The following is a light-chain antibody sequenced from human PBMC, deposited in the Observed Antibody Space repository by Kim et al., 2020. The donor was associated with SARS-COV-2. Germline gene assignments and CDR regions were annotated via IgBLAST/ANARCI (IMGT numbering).Light chain of an antibody. V-gene: IGKV1-33*01. CDR2: EAS. J-gene: IGKJ4*01. CDR3: QQNDNLPLT. CDR1: QDISNY. Sequence: DIQMTQSPSSLSASVGDRVTITCQASQDISNYLNWYQQKPGKAPKLLMYEASNLETGVSSRFSGSGSGTDFTFTISSLQPEDIATYYCQQNDNLPLTFGEGTKVDIK.